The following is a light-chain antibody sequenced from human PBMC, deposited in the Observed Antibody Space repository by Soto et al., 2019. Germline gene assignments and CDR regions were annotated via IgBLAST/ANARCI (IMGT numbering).Light chain of an antibody. CDR1: QSVSSY. V-gene: IGKV3-15*01. J-gene: IGKJ1*01. CDR3: QQYNNWPRT. CDR2: GAS. Sequence: EIVMTQSPATLSVSPGERATLSRRASQSVSSYLAWYHQKPGQAPRLLIYGASTRATGIPARFSGSGSGTEFTLTINSLQSEDFAVYYCQQYNNWPRTFGQGTKVDI.